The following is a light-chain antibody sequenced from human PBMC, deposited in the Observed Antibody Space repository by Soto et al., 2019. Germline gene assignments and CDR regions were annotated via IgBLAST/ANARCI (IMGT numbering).Light chain of an antibody. Sequence: EILLTQSPGTLSLSPGEGATPSFRASQSVSSSYIAWYQQRPGQTPSLLIYGASTRATGIPDRFSGSGSGTHFTLTISRLEPGDFAVYYCQHFGGTTFTFGQGTRLEIK. V-gene: IGKV3-20*01. CDR1: QSVSSSY. CDR2: GAS. CDR3: QHFGGTTFT. J-gene: IGKJ5*01.